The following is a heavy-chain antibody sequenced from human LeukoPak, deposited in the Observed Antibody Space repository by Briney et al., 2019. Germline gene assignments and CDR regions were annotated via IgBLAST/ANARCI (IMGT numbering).Heavy chain of an antibody. V-gene: IGHV3-23*01. CDR3: AKDASIRKYWTNGVCSPFDY. CDR1: GFTFSSYA. CDR2: ISDSGDYT. Sequence: PGGSLTLSCAGSGFTFSSYAMSWGRQAPGQGLEWVSVISDSGDYTSYADSVRGRFTISRDNSSNTLYLQMISLRAEAKAVYYCAKDASIRKYWTNGVCSPFDYWGQGTVVTVSS. D-gene: IGHD2-8*01. J-gene: IGHJ4*02.